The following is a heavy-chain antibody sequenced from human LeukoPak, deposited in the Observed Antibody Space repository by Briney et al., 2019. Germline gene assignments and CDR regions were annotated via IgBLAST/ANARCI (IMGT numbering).Heavy chain of an antibody. J-gene: IGHJ4*02. CDR2: ISTGGST. D-gene: IGHD3-22*01. CDR1: GLTVSRHY. V-gene: IGHV3-53*01. Sequence: GGSLRLSCVASGLTVSRHYMTWVRQPPGKGLEWLSVISTGGSTNYADSVKGRFTISRDNSKNIWYLQMNSLRAEDTAVYYCARDDYYDSSGLDYWGQGTLVTVSS. CDR3: ARDDYYDSSGLDY.